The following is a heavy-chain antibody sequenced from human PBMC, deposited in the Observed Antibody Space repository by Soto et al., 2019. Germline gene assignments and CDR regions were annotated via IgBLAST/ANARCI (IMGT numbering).Heavy chain of an antibody. CDR2: INAGNGNT. J-gene: IGHJ4*02. CDR3: GRSIAAAGDFDN. V-gene: IGHV1-3*01. CDR1: GYTFTSYA. Sequence: ASVKVSCKASGYTFTSYAMHWVRQAPGQRLEWMGWINAGNGNTKYSQKFQGRVTITRDTSANTAYMELSSLRSEDTAVYYCGRSIAAAGDFDNWGEGTLVTVSS. D-gene: IGHD6-13*01.